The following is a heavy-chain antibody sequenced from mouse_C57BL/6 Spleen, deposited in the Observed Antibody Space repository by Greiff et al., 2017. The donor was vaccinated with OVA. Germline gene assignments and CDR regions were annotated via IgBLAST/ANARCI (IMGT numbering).Heavy chain of an antibody. CDR1: GFTFTDYY. CDR2: IRNKANGYTT. J-gene: IGHJ3*01. V-gene: IGHV7-3*01. Sequence: EVMLVESGGGLVQPGGSLSLSCAASGFTFTDYYMSWVRQPPGKALEWLGFIRNKANGYTTEYSASVKGRFTISRDNSQSILYLQMNALRAEDSATYYCARYYGSSLFAYWGQGTLVTVSA. D-gene: IGHD1-1*01. CDR3: ARYYGSSLFAY.